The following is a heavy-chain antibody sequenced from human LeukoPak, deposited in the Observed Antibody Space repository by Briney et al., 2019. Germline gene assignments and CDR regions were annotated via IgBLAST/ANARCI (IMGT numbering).Heavy chain of an antibody. Sequence: GGSLRLSCAASGFTFSSYGMHWVRQAPGKGLEWVAVIWYDGSNKYYADSVKGRFTISRDNSKNTLYLQMNSLRAEDTAVYYCARDSGGDAFDIWGQRTMVTVSS. V-gene: IGHV3-33*01. J-gene: IGHJ3*02. CDR3: ARDSGGDAFDI. CDR1: GFTFSSYG. CDR2: IWYDGSNK. D-gene: IGHD3-16*01.